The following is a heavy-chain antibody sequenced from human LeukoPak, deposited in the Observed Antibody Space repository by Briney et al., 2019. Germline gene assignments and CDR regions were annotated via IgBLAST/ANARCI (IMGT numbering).Heavy chain of an antibody. Sequence: GGSLRLSCAASGFTFSSYAMHWVRQAPGKGLEYVSAISSNGGSTYYANSVKGRFTISRDNAKNSLYLQMNSLRAEDTAVYYCARDQYYYGSGPLGYWGQGTLVTVSS. CDR2: ISSNGGST. D-gene: IGHD3-10*01. CDR1: GFTFSSYA. V-gene: IGHV3-64*04. J-gene: IGHJ4*02. CDR3: ARDQYYYGSGPLGY.